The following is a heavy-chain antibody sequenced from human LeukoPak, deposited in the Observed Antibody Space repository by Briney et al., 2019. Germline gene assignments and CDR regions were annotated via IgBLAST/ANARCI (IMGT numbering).Heavy chain of an antibody. CDR2: IYYSGST. D-gene: IGHD3-22*01. CDR1: GGSISSSSYY. CDR3: AARGIVVVITDY. J-gene: IGHJ4*02. Sequence: SETLSLTCTVSGGSISSSSYYWGWIRQPPGTGLEWIGSIYYSGSTYYNPSLKSRVTISVDTSKNQFSLKLSSVTAADTAVYYCAARGIVVVITDYWGQGTLVTVSS. V-gene: IGHV4-39*01.